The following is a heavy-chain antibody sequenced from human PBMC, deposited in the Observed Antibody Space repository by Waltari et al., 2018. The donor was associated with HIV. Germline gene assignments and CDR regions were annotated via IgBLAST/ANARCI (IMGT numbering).Heavy chain of an antibody. CDR2: ISYYGDNK. D-gene: IGHD6-19*01. CDR1: SFPFSSYA. CDR3: AKGASGWSPGY. J-gene: IGHJ4*02. Sequence: QVQLVESGGGVVQPGRSLSLSCGAFSFPFSSYAMHWVRQAPGKGLEWVAVISYYGDNKYYADSVKGRFTISRDNSKNTLYLQMNSLRAEDTAVYYCAKGASGWSPGYWGQGTLVTVSS. V-gene: IGHV3-30*18.